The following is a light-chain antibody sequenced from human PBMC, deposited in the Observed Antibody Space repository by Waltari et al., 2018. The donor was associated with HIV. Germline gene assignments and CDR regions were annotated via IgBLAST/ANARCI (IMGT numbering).Light chain of an antibody. J-gene: IGKJ2*01. CDR3: QQCNNWPYT. CDR1: QSVSSN. CDR2: GAS. Sequence: EIVMTQSPATLSVSPGARATLSCRTSQSVSSNLAWYQQKPGQAPRLLIYGASTRATGIPARFGGSGSGTEFTLTISSLQSEDFAVYYCQQCNNWPYTFGQGTKLEIK. V-gene: IGKV3-15*01.